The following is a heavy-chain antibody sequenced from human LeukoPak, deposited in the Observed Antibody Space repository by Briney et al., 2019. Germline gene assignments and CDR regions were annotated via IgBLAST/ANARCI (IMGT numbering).Heavy chain of an antibody. Sequence: PSETLSLTCTVSGYSISSGYYWGWIRQPPGKGLEWIGSISHSTSTYYNPSLKSRVTISVDTSKNQFSLWLRSVTAADTAVFYCARHRFRDLLRKYNWFDPWGQGTLVTVSS. CDR1: GYSISSGYY. CDR2: ISHSTST. V-gene: IGHV4-38-2*02. J-gene: IGHJ5*02. CDR3: ARHRFRDLLRKYNWFDP. D-gene: IGHD1-26*01.